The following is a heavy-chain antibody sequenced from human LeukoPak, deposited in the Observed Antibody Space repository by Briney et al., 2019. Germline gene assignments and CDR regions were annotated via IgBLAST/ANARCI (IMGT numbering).Heavy chain of an antibody. CDR1: GFTFSSYA. J-gene: IGHJ5*02. V-gene: IGHV3-30-3*01. D-gene: IGHD3-3*01. CDR2: ISYDGSNK. CDR3: AREGLYYDFWSGYSPAGWFDP. Sequence: GRSLRLSCAASGFTFSSYAMHRVRQAPGKGLEWVAVISYDGSNKYYADSVKGRFTISRDNSKNTLYLQMNSLRAEDTAVYYCAREGLYYDFWSGYSPAGWFDPWGQGTLVTVSS.